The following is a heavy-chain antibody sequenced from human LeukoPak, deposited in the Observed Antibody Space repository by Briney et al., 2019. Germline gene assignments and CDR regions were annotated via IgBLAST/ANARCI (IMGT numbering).Heavy chain of an antibody. J-gene: IGHJ5*02. CDR3: ARLAVAGPLNWFDP. D-gene: IGHD6-19*01. CDR1: GGPISSYY. Sequence: PSEILSLTCTVSGGPISSYYWSWIRQPPGKGLEWIGYIYYSGSTNYNPSLKSRVSISVDTSKNQFSLKVSSVTAADTAVYYCARLAVAGPLNWFDPWGQGTLVTVSS. V-gene: IGHV4-59*01. CDR2: IYYSGST.